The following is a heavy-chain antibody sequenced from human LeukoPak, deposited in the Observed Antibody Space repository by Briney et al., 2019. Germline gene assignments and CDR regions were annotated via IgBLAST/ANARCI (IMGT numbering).Heavy chain of an antibody. CDR2: INTDGSST. CDR3: VRRHPPPSTSPTSYGMDV. V-gene: IGHV3-74*01. D-gene: IGHD2-2*01. CDR1: GFTFSGYW. J-gene: IGHJ6*02. Sequence: PGGSLMLSCAASGFTFSGYWMPWVRQAPGKGLVWVSRINTDGSSTTYADSVKGRFTICRDNAKNTLYLQMNSLRVEDTAVYHCVRRHPPPSTSPTSYGMDVWGQGTTVTVS.